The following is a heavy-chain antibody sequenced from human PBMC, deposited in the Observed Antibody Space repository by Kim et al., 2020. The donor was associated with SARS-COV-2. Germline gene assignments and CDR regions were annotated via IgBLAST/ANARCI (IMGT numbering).Heavy chain of an antibody. D-gene: IGHD3-16*01. CDR1: GDSISSFY. J-gene: IGHJ4*02. Sequence: SETLSLTCLVSGDSISSFYWNWIRQPPGKGLEWIAFIYNGGTTYYNTSLKSRVTISVDTSKNQFSLQLRSVTAADTAVYYCARQSARGGYWGQGTLVTVSS. V-gene: IGHV4-59*13. CDR3: ARQSARGGY. CDR2: IYNGGTT.